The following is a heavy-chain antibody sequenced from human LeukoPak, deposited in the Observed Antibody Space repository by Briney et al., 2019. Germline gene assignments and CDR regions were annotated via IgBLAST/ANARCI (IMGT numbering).Heavy chain of an antibody. D-gene: IGHD2-2*01. Sequence: SQTLSLTCTVSGGSISSGGYYWSWIRQHPGKGLEWIGYVYYSGSTYYNPSLKSRVTISVDTSKNQFSLKLSSVTAAATAVYYCARSPRRYCSSTSCSADYYYYYGMDAWGQGTTVTVSS. V-gene: IGHV4-31*03. CDR3: ARSPRRYCSSTSCSADYYYYYGMDA. CDR2: VYYSGST. J-gene: IGHJ6*02. CDR1: GGSISSGGYY.